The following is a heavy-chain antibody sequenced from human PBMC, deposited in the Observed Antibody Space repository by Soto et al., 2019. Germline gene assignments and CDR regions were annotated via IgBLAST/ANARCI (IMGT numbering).Heavy chain of an antibody. CDR2: IIPIFGTA. CDR1: GGTFSSYA. V-gene: IGHV1-69*13. Sequence: SVKVSCKASGGTFSSYAISWVRQAPGQGLEWMGGIIPIFGTANYAQKFQGRVTITADESTSTAYMELSSLRSEDTAVYYCARGTVAGTVVPFDYWGQGTLVTVSS. CDR3: ARGTVAGTVVPFDY. J-gene: IGHJ4*02. D-gene: IGHD6-19*01.